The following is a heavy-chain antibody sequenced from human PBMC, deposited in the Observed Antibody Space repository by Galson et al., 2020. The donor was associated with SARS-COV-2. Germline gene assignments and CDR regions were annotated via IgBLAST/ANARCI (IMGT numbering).Heavy chain of an antibody. Sequence: ETSETLSLTCTVSGGSISSSSYYWGWIRQPPGKGLEWIGSIYYSGSTYYNPSLNSRVTISVDTSKNQFSLKLSSVTAADTAVYYCARQGDYYDSSGSNFDIWGQGTMVTVSS. CDR1: GGSISSSSYY. CDR2: IYYSGST. V-gene: IGHV4-39*01. D-gene: IGHD3-22*01. J-gene: IGHJ3*02. CDR3: ARQGDYYDSSGSNFDI.